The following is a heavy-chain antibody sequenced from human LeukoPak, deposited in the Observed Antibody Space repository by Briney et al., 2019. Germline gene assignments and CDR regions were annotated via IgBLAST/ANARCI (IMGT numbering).Heavy chain of an antibody. CDR1: GGTFSSYT. Sequence: ASVKVSCKASGGTFSSYTISWVRQAPGQGLEWMGRIIPILGIANYAQKFQGRVTITADKSTSTAYMELSSLRSEDTAVYYCARAGRAARSYYYYYMDVWGKGTTVTVSS. CDR3: ARAGRAARSYYYYYMDV. J-gene: IGHJ6*03. D-gene: IGHD6-6*01. CDR2: IIPILGIA. V-gene: IGHV1-69*02.